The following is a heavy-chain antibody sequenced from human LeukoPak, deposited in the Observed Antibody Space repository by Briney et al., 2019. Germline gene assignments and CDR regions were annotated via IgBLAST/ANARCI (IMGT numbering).Heavy chain of an antibody. CDR1: GGSISSYY. Sequence: PSETLSLTCTVSGGSISSYYWSWIRQPPGKGPEWIGYIYYSGSTNYNPSLKSRVTISVDTSKNQFSLKLSSVTAADTAVYYCARQLQEKTFFDYWGQGTLVTVSS. CDR2: IYYSGST. J-gene: IGHJ4*02. CDR3: ARQLQEKTFFDY. V-gene: IGHV4-59*08. D-gene: IGHD5-24*01.